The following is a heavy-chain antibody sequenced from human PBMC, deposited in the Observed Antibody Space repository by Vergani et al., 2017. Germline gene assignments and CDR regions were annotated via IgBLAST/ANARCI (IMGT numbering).Heavy chain of an antibody. V-gene: IGHV1-69*12. D-gene: IGHD5-12*01. CDR1: GGKFSNYA. CDR3: ARNKYSGYDYRGAFES. J-gene: IGHJ4*02. CDR2: IIPMFGTA. Sequence: QVQLVQSGAEVKKPGSSVKVSCRASGGKFSNYAINWARQAPGQGLEWMGGIIPMFGTANYAQKFQDKITITADESTSTVYMELSSLKSEDTAVYYCARNKYSGYDYRGAFESWGRGTRVTVSS.